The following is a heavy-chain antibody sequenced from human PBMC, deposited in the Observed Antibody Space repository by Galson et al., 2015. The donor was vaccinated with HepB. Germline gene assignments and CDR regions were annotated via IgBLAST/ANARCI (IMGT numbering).Heavy chain of an antibody. D-gene: IGHD2-21*01. J-gene: IGHJ4*02. Sequence: SLRLSCAASGFTFDDYGLSWVRQAPGKGLEWVSSISGGGGHTYYADSPKGRFTISRDRSRNTVSLQMNNLRVEDTAIYYCAKDGPPSFIPHFFDSWGQGTLLIVSS. V-gene: IGHV3-23*01. CDR1: GFTFDDYG. CDR2: ISGGGGHT. CDR3: AKDGPPSFIPHFFDS.